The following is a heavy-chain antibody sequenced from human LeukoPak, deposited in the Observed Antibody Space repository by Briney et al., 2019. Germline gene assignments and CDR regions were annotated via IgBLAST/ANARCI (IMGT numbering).Heavy chain of an antibody. D-gene: IGHD3-3*01. CDR2: ISGSGGST. Sequence: GGSLRLSCAASGFTFSSYAMSWVRQAPAKGLEWVSAISGSGGSTYYADSVKGRFTISRDNSKNTLYLQMNSLRAEVTAVYSCAKSPTYYDFWSGHGGPNWFDPWGQGTLVTVSS. CDR1: GFTFSSYA. CDR3: AKSPTYYDFWSGHGGPNWFDP. V-gene: IGHV3-23*01. J-gene: IGHJ5*02.